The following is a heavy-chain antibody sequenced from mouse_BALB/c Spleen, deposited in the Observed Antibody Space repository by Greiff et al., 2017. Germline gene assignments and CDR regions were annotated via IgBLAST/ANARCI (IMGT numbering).Heavy chain of an antibody. CDR2: ISSGGSYT. CDR3: ARRPHYAMDY. V-gene: IGHV5-6*02. CDR1: GFTFSSYG. Sequence: EVKLMESGGDLVKPGGSLKLSCAASGFTFSSYGMSWVRQTPDKRLEWVATISSGGSYTYYPDSVKGRFTISRDNAKNTLYLQMSSLKSEDTAMYYCARRPHYAMDYWGQGTSVTVSS. J-gene: IGHJ4*01.